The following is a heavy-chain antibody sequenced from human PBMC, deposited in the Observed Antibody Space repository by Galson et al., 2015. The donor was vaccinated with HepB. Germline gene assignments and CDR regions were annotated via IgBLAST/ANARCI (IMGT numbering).Heavy chain of an antibody. CDR2: ISPYNGNT. J-gene: IGHJ3*01. V-gene: IGHV1-18*04. CDR3: ADHNDYGVR. Sequence: SVKVSCKASDYTFTSYGISWVRQAPGQGLEWMGWISPYNGNTNYAQNLQGRLTMTTDTSTTTAYMELRSLRSDDTAVYYCADHNDYGVRWGQGTMVTVSS. CDR1: DYTFTSYG. D-gene: IGHD4-17*01.